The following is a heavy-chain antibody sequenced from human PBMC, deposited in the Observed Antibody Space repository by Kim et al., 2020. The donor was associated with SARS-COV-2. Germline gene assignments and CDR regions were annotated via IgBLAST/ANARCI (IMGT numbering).Heavy chain of an antibody. CDR3: ARVDRGYTILLDAFDI. CDR2: ISSSSSYI. D-gene: IGHD5-12*01. V-gene: IGHV3-21*01. CDR1: GFTFSSYS. Sequence: GGSLRLSCAASGFTFSSYSMNWVRQAPGKGLEWVSSISSSSSYIYYADSVKGRFTISRDNAKNSLYLQMNSLRAEDTAVYYCARVDRGYTILLDAFDIWGQGTMVTVSS. J-gene: IGHJ3*02.